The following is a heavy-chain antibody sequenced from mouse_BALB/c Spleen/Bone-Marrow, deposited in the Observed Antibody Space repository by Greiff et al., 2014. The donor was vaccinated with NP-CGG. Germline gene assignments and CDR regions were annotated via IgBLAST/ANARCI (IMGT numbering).Heavy chain of an antibody. CDR3: ARSGYGYDWFAY. CDR2: ISTYSGNT. CDR1: GYTFTDYA. J-gene: IGHJ3*01. Sequence: VQLQESGPELVRPGVSVKISCKGSGYTFTDYAMHWVKQSHAKSLEWIGVISTYSGNTNYNQKFKGKATMTVDKSFSTAYMELARLTSEDSAIYYCARSGYGYDWFAYWGQGTLVTVSA. D-gene: IGHD2-2*01. V-gene: IGHV1-67*01.